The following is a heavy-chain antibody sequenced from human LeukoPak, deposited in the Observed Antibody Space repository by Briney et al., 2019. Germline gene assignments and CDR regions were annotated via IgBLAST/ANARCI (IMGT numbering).Heavy chain of an antibody. V-gene: IGHV3-23*01. J-gene: IGHJ4*02. CDR2: ISGSGGST. D-gene: IGHD3-3*01. Sequence: GGSLRLSCAASGFTFSSYAMSWVRQAPGKGLEWVSAISGSGGSTYYADSVKGRFTISRDNSKNTLYLQMNSLRAEDTAVYYCARDFNDFWSGYYTEGGDPDFDYWGQGTLVTVSS. CDR1: GFTFSSYA. CDR3: ARDFNDFWSGYYTEGGDPDFDY.